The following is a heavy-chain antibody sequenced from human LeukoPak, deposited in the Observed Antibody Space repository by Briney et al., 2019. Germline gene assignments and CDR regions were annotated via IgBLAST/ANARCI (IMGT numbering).Heavy chain of an antibody. V-gene: IGHV4-31*03. Sequence: SETLSLTCTVSGGSISSGGYYWSWIRQHPGKGLEWIGYVYYSGSTYYNPSLKSRVTISVDTSKNQFSLKLSSVTAADTAVYYCARVRVDTAMVNFDYWGQGTLVTVSS. CDR3: ARVRVDTAMVNFDY. J-gene: IGHJ4*02. CDR2: VYYSGST. D-gene: IGHD5-18*01. CDR1: GGSISSGGYY.